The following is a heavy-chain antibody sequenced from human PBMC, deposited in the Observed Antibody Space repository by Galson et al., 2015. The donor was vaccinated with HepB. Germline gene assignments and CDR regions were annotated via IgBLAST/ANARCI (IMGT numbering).Heavy chain of an antibody. CDR1: GGSFSGYY. Sequence: SETLSLTCAVYGGSFSGYYWSWIRQPPGKGLEWIGEINHSGSTNYNPSLKSRVTISVDTSKNQFSLKLSSVTAADTAVYYCAASRITMVRGVIRRGSRFDYWGQGTLVTVSS. CDR2: INHSGST. CDR3: AASRITMVRGVIRRGSRFDY. D-gene: IGHD3-10*01. J-gene: IGHJ4*02. V-gene: IGHV4-34*01.